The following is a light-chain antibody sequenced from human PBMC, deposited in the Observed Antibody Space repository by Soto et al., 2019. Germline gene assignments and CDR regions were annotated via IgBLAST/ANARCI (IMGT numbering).Light chain of an antibody. CDR3: CSYAGTYTYV. V-gene: IGLV2-11*01. J-gene: IGLJ1*01. CDR1: SSNVGRYKY. Sequence: QSVLTQPRSVSGSPGQSVTISCTGTSSNVGRYKYVSWYQHHPGKAPKLMIYDVTMRPSGVPDRFSGSKSGNTASLTISGLQAEDEADYYCCSYAGTYTYVFGTGTKLTDL. CDR2: DVT.